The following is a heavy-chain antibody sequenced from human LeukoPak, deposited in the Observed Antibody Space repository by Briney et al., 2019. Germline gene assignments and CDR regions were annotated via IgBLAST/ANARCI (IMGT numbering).Heavy chain of an antibody. D-gene: IGHD5-18*01. V-gene: IGHV1-69*13. J-gene: IGHJ4*02. Sequence: SVKVSCKASGGTFSSYAISWVRQAPGQGLEWMGGIIPIFGTANYAQKFQGRVTITADESTSTAYMELSSLRSEDTAVYYCARGDGGYSYGPYYFDYWGQGTLVTVSS. CDR1: GGTFSSYA. CDR3: ARGDGGYSYGPYYFDY. CDR2: IIPIFGTA.